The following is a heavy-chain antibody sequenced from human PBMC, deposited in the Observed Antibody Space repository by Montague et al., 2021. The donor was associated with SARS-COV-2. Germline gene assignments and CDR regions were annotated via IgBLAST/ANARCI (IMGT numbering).Heavy chain of an antibody. CDR1: GGSTSNYY. CDR3: ARAQNICFIANCVNYFDL. J-gene: IGHJ4*02. Sequence: SETLSLTYSVSGGSTSNYYWTWIRQSPGKGLQWIGYIFYTGSTKFNPSLKGRVSMSLDTSKNHFSLRLSAVTAADTARYYCARAQNICFIANCVNYFDLWGLGALVTVSS. D-gene: IGHD2-15*01. CDR2: IFYTGST. V-gene: IGHV4-59*01.